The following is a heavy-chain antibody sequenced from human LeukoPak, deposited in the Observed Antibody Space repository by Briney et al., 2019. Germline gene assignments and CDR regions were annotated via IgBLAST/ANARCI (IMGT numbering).Heavy chain of an antibody. D-gene: IGHD3-22*01. V-gene: IGHV3-30*04. J-gene: IGHJ4*02. Sequence: GRSLRLSCAASGFTFSSYAMHWVRRAPGKGLEWVAVISDDGSNKYYADSVKGRFTISRDNTKNTLYLQMNSLRAEDTAVYYCAREGVYSSRWSAYYYDSSGYGHLDYWGQGTLVTVSS. CDR2: ISDDGSNK. CDR3: AREGVYSSRWSAYYYDSSGYGHLDY. CDR1: GFTFSSYA.